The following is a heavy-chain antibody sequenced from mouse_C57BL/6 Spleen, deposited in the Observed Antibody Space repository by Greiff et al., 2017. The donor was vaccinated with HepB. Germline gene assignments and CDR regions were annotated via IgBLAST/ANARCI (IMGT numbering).Heavy chain of an antibody. J-gene: IGHJ2*01. V-gene: IGHV1-15*01. CDR3: TRGHGNYSYYFDY. CDR2: IDPETGGT. Sequence: QVQLQQSGAELVRPGASVTLSCKASGYTFTDYEMHWVKQTPVHGLEWIGAIDPETGGTAYNQKFKGKAILTADKSSSTAYMELRSLTSEDSAVYYCTRGHGNYSYYFDYWGQGTTLTVSS. CDR1: GYTFTDYE. D-gene: IGHD2-1*01.